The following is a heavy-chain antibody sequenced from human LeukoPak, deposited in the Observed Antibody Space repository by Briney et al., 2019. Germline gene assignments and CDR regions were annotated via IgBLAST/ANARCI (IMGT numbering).Heavy chain of an antibody. CDR3: ARGGLVDWDAFDI. V-gene: IGHV4-38-2*02. J-gene: IGHJ3*02. Sequence: SETLSLTCTVSGYSISSGYYWGWIRQPPGKGLEWIGSIYHSGSTYYNPSLKSRVTISVDTSKNQFSLKLSSVTAADTAVYYCARGGLVDWDAFDIWGQGTMVTVSS. D-gene: IGHD2-21*01. CDR2: IYHSGST. CDR1: GYSISSGYY.